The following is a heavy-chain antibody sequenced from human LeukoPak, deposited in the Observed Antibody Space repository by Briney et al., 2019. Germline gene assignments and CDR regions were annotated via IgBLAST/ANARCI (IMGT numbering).Heavy chain of an antibody. Sequence: GGSLRLSCAASGFTFSSYSMNWVRQAPGKGLEWVSYISSSSSTIYYADSVKGRFTISRDNAKNSLYLQMNSLRAEDTAVYYCARDRGSPNLNWFDPWGQGTLVTVSS. CDR3: ARDRGSPNLNWFDP. J-gene: IGHJ5*02. V-gene: IGHV3-48*01. D-gene: IGHD1-26*01. CDR2: ISSSSSTI. CDR1: GFTFSSYS.